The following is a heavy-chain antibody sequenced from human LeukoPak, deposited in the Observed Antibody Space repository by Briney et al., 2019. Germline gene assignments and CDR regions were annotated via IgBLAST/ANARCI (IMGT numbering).Heavy chain of an antibody. CDR3: ARDRAGAIGY. CDR2: IYYSGST. D-gene: IGHD1-26*01. J-gene: IGHJ4*02. Sequence: PSETLSPTCTVSGGSISSYYWSWIRQPPGKGLEWIGYIYYSGSTNYNPSLKSRVTISVDTSKNQFSLKLSSVTAADTAVYYCARDRAGAIGYWGQGTLVTVSS. V-gene: IGHV4-59*01. CDR1: GGSISSYY.